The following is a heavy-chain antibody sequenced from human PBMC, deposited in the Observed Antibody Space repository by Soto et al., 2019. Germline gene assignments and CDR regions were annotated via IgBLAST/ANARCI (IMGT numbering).Heavy chain of an antibody. CDR2: ISYDGSNK. J-gene: IGHJ4*02. V-gene: IGHV3-30*18. D-gene: IGHD1-20*01. CDR3: AKIMTKYNWNQGVDY. Sequence: VQLVESGGGVVQPGRSLRLSCAASGFTFSSYGMHWVRQAPGKGLEWVAVISYDGSNKYYADSVKGRFTISRDNSKNTLYLQMNSLRAEDTAVYYCAKIMTKYNWNQGVDYWGQGTLVTVSS. CDR1: GFTFSSYG.